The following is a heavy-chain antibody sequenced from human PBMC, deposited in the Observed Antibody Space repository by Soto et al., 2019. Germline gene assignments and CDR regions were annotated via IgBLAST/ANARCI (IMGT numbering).Heavy chain of an antibody. CDR3: ARDYYGSGSYYNVDYYYYGMDV. CDR1: GGSISSGGYY. Sequence: LSLTCTVSGGSISSGGYYWSWIRQHPGKGLEWIGYIYYSGSTYYNPSLKSRVTISVDTSKNQFSLKLSSVTAADTAVYYCARDYYGSGSYYNVDYYYYGMDVWGQGTTVTVSS. D-gene: IGHD3-10*01. CDR2: IYYSGST. J-gene: IGHJ6*02. V-gene: IGHV4-31*03.